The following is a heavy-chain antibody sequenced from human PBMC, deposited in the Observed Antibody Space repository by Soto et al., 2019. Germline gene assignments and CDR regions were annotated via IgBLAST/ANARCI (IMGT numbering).Heavy chain of an antibody. D-gene: IGHD3-16*01. J-gene: IGHJ4*02. Sequence: QVQLVQSGAEVKKPGASVKVSCKASGYTFTNFGISWVRQAPGQGLEWMGWISAYNGNTNYAQNFQGRVTMTTDTCTSKDYMELGSLRSDDTAVYYGARGGSPIDYWGQGTLVTVSS. CDR3: ARGGSPIDY. CDR2: ISAYNGNT. V-gene: IGHV1-18*01. CDR1: GYTFTNFG.